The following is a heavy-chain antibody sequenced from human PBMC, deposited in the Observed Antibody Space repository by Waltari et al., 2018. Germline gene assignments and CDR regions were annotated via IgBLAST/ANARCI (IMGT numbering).Heavy chain of an antibody. Sequence: VQLQQWGAGLLKPSETLSLTCAVYGGSFSGYYWSWVRQAPGKGLEWVSGISGSGVSTYYADSVKGRFTISRDNSKNTLYLQMNSLRAEDTAVYYCAKGCSGGTCLNFDYWGQGSLVTVSS. J-gene: IGHJ4*02. CDR1: GGSFSGYY. D-gene: IGHD2-15*01. CDR3: AKGCSGGTCLNFDY. CDR2: ISGSGVST. V-gene: IGHV3-23*01.